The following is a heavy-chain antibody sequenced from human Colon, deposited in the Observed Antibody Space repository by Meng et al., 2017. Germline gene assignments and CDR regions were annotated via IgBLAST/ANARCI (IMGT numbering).Heavy chain of an antibody. CDR2: NGHSGTT. Sequence: QPQLQESGPGLVKPSEALFLPWCVAGGSISTSSYYWGWIRQPPGKGLEWGGSNGHSGTTYYTPSLRRRVTVSIDTSKNQFSLEVTSVTAADTAVYYCVRSSGWVRTGFDPWGQGTLVTVSS. J-gene: IGHJ5*02. CDR3: VRSSGWVRTGFDP. D-gene: IGHD6-19*01. V-gene: IGHV4-39*01. CDR1: GGSISTSSYY.